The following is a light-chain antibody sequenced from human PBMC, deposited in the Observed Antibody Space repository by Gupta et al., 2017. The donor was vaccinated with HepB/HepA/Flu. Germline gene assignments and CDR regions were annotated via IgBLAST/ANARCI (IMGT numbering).Light chain of an antibody. V-gene: IGKV4-1*01. CDR1: QSVLYSSNNKNY. CDR3: QQEDSTPLT. J-gene: IGKJ4*01. Sequence: DIVMTQSPDSLAVSLGERATINCKSSQSVLYSSNNKNYLAWYQQKPGQPPKLLIYWASTRESGVPDRFSGSGSGTDFTLTISSPQAEDVAVYYCQQEDSTPLTFGGGTKVEIK. CDR2: WAS.